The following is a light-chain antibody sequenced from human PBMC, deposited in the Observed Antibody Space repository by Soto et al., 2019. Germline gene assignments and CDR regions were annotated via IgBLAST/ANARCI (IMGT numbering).Light chain of an antibody. CDR2: EVS. V-gene: IGLV2-14*01. CDR1: SSDVGNYKY. Sequence: SVLTQPASVSGSPGQSITISCTGTSSDVGNYKYVSCYQQHPGKAPKLMIYEVSNRPSGVSNRFSGSKSGNTASLAISGLQAEDETDYYCFSYTSSGTYVFGTGTKVTVL. CDR3: FSYTSSGTYV. J-gene: IGLJ1*01.